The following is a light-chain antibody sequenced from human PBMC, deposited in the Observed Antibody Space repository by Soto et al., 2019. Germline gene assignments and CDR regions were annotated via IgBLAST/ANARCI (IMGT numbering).Light chain of an antibody. CDR1: QSVSGN. V-gene: IGKV3-15*01. CDR3: QQYNNWPRT. Sequence: EIVMTQSPGTLSVSPGERATLSCRASQSVSGNLAWYQQKPGQAPRLLIYGPSTRATGIPARFSGSGSGTKFTLTISSLQSEDFAVYYCQQYNNWPRTFGQGTKVEVK. J-gene: IGKJ1*01. CDR2: GPS.